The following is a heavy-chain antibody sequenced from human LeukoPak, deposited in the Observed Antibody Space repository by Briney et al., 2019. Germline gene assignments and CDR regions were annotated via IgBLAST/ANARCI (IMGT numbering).Heavy chain of an antibody. CDR3: ARGSGVGPFKVGAIDY. V-gene: IGHV4-34*01. Sequence: PSETLSLTCAVYGGSFSGYYWSWIRQPPGKGLEWIGEINHSGSTNYNPSLKSRVTISVDTSKNQFSLKLSSVTAADTAVYYRARGSGVGPFKVGAIDYWGQGTLVTVAS. J-gene: IGHJ4*02. CDR1: GGSFSGYY. CDR2: INHSGST. D-gene: IGHD1-26*01.